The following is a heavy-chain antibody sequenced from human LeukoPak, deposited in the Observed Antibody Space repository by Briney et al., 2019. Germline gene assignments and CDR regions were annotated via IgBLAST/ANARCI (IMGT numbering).Heavy chain of an antibody. V-gene: IGHV1-18*01. CDR3: ARGPPGIAAAGPSNNWFDP. Sequence: ASVKVSCKASGYTFTSYGISWARQAPGQGLEWMGWISAYNGNTNYAQKLQGRVTMTTDTSTSTAYMELRSLRSDDTAVYYCARGPPGIAAAGPSNNWFDPWGQGTLVTVSS. J-gene: IGHJ5*02. CDR2: ISAYNGNT. D-gene: IGHD6-13*01. CDR1: GYTFTSYG.